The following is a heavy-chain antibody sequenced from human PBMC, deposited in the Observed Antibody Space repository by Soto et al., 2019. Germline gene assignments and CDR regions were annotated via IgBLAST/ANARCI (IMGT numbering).Heavy chain of an antibody. D-gene: IGHD5-12*01. J-gene: IGHJ4*02. CDR1: GYTFTNYN. CDR2: MNPNSGNT. CDR3: ARAEPYSASAPFDS. Sequence: QVQLLQSGAEVKKPGASVKVSCKTSGYTFTNYNINWVRQATGQGLEWMGWMNPNSGNTGKAQKFEGRVTMTRNTSITTAYMELNSLRSGDTAVYYCARAEPYSASAPFDSWGQGTMVTVSS. V-gene: IGHV1-8*02.